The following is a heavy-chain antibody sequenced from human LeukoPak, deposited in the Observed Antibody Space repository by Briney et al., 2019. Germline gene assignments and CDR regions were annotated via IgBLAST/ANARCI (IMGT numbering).Heavy chain of an antibody. Sequence: GGSLRLSCAASGFTFSDYDMHWVRQATGKGLEWVSAIGTAGDTYYTGSVKGRFTISRENAKSSLYLQMNSLRAGDTAVYYCARVAKERVGGVYYFDYWGQGTLVAVSS. V-gene: IGHV3-13*01. D-gene: IGHD1-1*01. J-gene: IGHJ4*02. CDR1: GFTFSDYD. CDR2: IGTAGDT. CDR3: ARVAKERVGGVYYFDY.